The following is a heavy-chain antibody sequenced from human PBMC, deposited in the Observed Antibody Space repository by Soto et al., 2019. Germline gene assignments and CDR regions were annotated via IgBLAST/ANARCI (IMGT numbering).Heavy chain of an antibody. J-gene: IGHJ6*02. CDR3: ARGQQWLVQEYYYYYGMDV. Sequence: GGSLRLSCAASGFTVSSNYMSWVRQAPGKGLEWVSVIYSGGSTYYADSVKGRFTISRDNSKNTLYLQMNSLRAEDTAVYYCARGQQWLVQEYYYYYGMDVWGQGTTVTVSS. V-gene: IGHV3-53*01. D-gene: IGHD6-19*01. CDR1: GFTVSSNY. CDR2: IYSGGST.